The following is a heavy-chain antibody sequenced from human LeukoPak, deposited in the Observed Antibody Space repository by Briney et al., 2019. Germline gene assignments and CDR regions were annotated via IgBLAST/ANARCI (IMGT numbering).Heavy chain of an antibody. CDR3: ARDFQRLGSDAFDF. D-gene: IGHD2-15*01. CDR1: TPSLGSHY. Sequence: PSQSLSPTCPLSTPSLGSHYWSWVRQPPGNGLEWIGYMYHTGSTNSNTSLKSRVTMSVDTSKNQFYLRLTSVTAADTAVYYCARDFQRLGSDAFDFWGRGTLVTVSS. J-gene: IGHJ3*01. V-gene: IGHV4-59*11. CDR2: MYHTGST.